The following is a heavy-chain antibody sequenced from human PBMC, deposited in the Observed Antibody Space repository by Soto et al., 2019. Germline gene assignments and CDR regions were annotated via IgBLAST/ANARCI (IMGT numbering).Heavy chain of an antibody. Sequence: QVQLQESGPGLVKPSQTLSLTCTVSGGSISSGGYYWSWSRQHPGKGLEWIGYIYYSGSTYYNPSLKSRVTISVDTSKNQFSLKLSSVTAADTAVYYCARSHSGYVHHFDYWGHGTLVTVSS. CDR1: GGSISSGGYY. CDR3: ARSHSGYVHHFDY. V-gene: IGHV4-31*03. CDR2: IYYSGST. J-gene: IGHJ4*01. D-gene: IGHD5-12*01.